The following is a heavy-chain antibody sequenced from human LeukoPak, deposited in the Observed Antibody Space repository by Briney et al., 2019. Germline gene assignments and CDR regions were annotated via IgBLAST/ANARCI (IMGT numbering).Heavy chain of an antibody. J-gene: IGHJ4*02. CDR2: ISSSSSYI. CDR1: GFTFSSYS. CDR3: ARDGRHVLLWFGEANDY. V-gene: IGHV3-21*01. Sequence: GGSLRLSCAASGFTFSSYSMNWVRQAPGKGLEWGSSISSSSSYIYYADSVKGRFTISRDNAKNSLYLQMNSLRAEDTAVYYCARDGRHVLLWFGEANDYWGQGTLVTVSS. D-gene: IGHD3-10*01.